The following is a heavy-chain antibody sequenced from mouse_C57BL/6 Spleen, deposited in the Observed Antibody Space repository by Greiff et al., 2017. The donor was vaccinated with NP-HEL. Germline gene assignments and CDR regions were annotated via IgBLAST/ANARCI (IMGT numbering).Heavy chain of an antibody. J-gene: IGHJ1*03. D-gene: IGHD3-3*01. CDR3: ARDPGRRYFDV. CDR1: GFTFSSYA. V-gene: IGHV5-4*01. CDR2: ISDGGSYT. Sequence: EVQLQESGGGLVKPGGSLKLSCAASGFTFSSYAMSWVRQTPEKRLEWVATISDGGSYTYYPDNVKGRFTISRDNAKNNLYLQMSHLKSEDTAMYYCARDPGRRYFDVWGTGTTVTVSS.